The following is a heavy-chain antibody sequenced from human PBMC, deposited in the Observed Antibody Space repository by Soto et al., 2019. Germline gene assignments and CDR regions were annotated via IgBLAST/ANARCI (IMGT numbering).Heavy chain of an antibody. V-gene: IGHV4-34*01. CDR3: ARVGYSGSYYLTNAFDI. CDR2: ISPSGTT. Sequence: SETLSLTCSLYSGSLSGYYWSWIRQPPGKGLEWIGEISPSGTTNYSPSLKSRVSISVDTSKNQFSLKLSSVTAADTAVYYCARVGYSGSYYLTNAFDIWGQGTMVTVSS. D-gene: IGHD1-26*01. J-gene: IGHJ3*02. CDR1: SGSLSGYY.